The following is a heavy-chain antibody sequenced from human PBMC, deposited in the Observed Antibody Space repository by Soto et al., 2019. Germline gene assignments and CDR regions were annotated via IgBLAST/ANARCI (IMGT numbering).Heavy chain of an antibody. CDR2: ISAYNGNT. CDR1: GYPFTSYG. J-gene: IGHJ3*02. CDR3: ARQGNYSDSSGYGPDAFDI. Sequence: XSVKVCCKASGYPFTSYGISWVRQAPGQGLEWMGWISAYNGNTNYAQKLQGRVTMTTDTSTSTAYMELRSLRSDDTAVYYCARQGNYSDSSGYGPDAFDIWGQGTMVTVSS. V-gene: IGHV1-18*01. D-gene: IGHD3-22*01.